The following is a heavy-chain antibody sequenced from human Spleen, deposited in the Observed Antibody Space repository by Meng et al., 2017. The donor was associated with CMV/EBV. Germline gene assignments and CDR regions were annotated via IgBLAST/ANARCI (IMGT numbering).Heavy chain of an antibody. V-gene: IGHV3-7*01. CDR2: IKQDGSEK. CDR3: ASTSGSRSYYYYGMDV. D-gene: IGHD2-2*01. J-gene: IGHJ6*02. Sequence: GGSLRLSCAASGFTFSSYWMCWVRQAPGKGLEWVANIKQDGSEKYYVDSVKGRFTISRDNAKNSLYLQMNSLRAEDTAVYYCASTSGSRSYYYYGMDVWGQGTTVTVSS. CDR1: GFTFSSYW.